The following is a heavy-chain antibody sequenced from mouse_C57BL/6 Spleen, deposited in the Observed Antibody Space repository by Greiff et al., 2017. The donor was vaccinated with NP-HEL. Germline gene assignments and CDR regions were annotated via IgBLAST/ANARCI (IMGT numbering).Heavy chain of an antibody. J-gene: IGHJ2*01. Sequence: EVKVVESGGGLVKPGGSLKLSCAASGFTFSSYALSWVRQTPEKRLEWVATISDGGSYTYYPDNVKGRFTISRDNAKNNLYLQMSHLKSEDTAMYYCARDRDVYFDYWGQGTTLTVSS. D-gene: IGHD3-1*01. CDR2: ISDGGSYT. CDR1: GFTFSSYA. V-gene: IGHV5-4*01. CDR3: ARDRDVYFDY.